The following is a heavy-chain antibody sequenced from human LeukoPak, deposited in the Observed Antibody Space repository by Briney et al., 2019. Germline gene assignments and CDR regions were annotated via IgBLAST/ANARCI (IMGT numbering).Heavy chain of an antibody. Sequence: GGSLRLSCAASGFTFSSYAMSWVRQAPGGGLEWVSAISGSGGSTYYADSVKGRFTISRDNSKNTLYLQMNSLRAEDTAVYYCAKDLILGAAARYYFDYWGQGTLVTVSS. J-gene: IGHJ4*02. CDR1: GFTFSSYA. CDR2: ISGSGGST. V-gene: IGHV3-23*01. CDR3: AKDLILGAAARYYFDY. D-gene: IGHD2-15*01.